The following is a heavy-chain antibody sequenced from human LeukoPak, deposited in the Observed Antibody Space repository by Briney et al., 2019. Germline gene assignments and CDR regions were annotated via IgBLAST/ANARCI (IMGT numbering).Heavy chain of an antibody. Sequence: GGSLRLSCAASGFTFSSYAMSWVRQAPGKGLEWVSAISGSGGSTYYADSVKGRFTISRDNSKHTLYLQMNSLRAEDTAAYYCANQAWGNSRRFRRLPGSYYFGYWGQGTLVTVSS. CDR1: GFTFSSYA. J-gene: IGHJ4*02. D-gene: IGHD4-23*01. V-gene: IGHV3-23*01. CDR3: ANQAWGNSRRFRRLPGSYYFGY. CDR2: ISGSGGST.